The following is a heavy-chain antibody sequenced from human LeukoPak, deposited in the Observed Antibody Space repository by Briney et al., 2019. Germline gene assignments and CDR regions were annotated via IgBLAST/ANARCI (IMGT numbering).Heavy chain of an antibody. CDR3: ARNTAIVVVPAADY. V-gene: IGHV1-2*02. CDR1: GYTFTGYY. J-gene: IGHJ4*02. D-gene: IGHD2-2*01. Sequence: ASVKVSCKASGYTFTGYYMHWVRQAPGQGLEWMGWINPNSGGTNYAQKFQGRVTMTRETSISTAYMELSRLRSDDTAVYYCARNTAIVVVPAADYWGQGTLVTVSS. CDR2: INPNSGGT.